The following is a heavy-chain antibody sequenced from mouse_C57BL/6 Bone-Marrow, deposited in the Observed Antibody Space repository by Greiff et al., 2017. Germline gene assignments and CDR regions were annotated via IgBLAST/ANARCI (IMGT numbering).Heavy chain of an antibody. Sequence: VQLVESGAELVRPGTSVKMSCKASGYTFTNYWIGWAKQRPGHGLEWIGDIYPGGGYTNYNEKFKGKATLTADKSSSTAYMQFSSLTSEDSAIYYCARSKGFDYWGQGTTLTVSS. CDR2: IYPGGGYT. J-gene: IGHJ2*01. CDR1: GYTFTNYW. CDR3: ARSKGFDY. V-gene: IGHV1-63*01.